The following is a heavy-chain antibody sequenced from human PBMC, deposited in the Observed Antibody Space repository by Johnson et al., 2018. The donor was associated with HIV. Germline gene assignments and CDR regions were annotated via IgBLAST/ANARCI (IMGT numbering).Heavy chain of an antibody. CDR1: GFTFSNFG. V-gene: IGHV3-30*03. CDR3: ASQGAPAFDI. Sequence: QVQLVESGGGVVQPGRSLRLSCAASGFTFSNFGMHWVRQAPGKGLEWVAVISYDGTNKYDADSVKGRFTISRDTSKNTLYLQMNSLRAEDTAVYYCASQGAPAFDIWGQGTMVTVSS. CDR2: ISYDGTNK. J-gene: IGHJ3*02.